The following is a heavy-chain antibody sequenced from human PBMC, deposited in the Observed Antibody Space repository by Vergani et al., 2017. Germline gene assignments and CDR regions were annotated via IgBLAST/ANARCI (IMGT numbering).Heavy chain of an antibody. CDR2: IKHSGST. Sequence: QVQLQQWGAGLLKPSETLSLPCAVHGGSFSCYYWSWIRQPPGKGREWIGEIKHSGSTNYNPSLKSRVTISVDTSKNQFTLKLSSVTAAETAVYYCARGHLYGSECYYNPHCYFDYWGQGTLVTVSS. V-gene: IGHV4-34*01. J-gene: IGHJ4*02. CDR1: GGSFSCYY. D-gene: IGHD3-10*01. CDR3: ARGHLYGSECYYNPHCYFDY.